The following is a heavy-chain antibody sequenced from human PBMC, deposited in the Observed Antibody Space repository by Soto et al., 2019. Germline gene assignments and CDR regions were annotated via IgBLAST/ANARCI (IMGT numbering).Heavy chain of an antibody. CDR3: VRASMPKAHCDS. D-gene: IGHD2-2*01. CDR1: GGSIRGYY. J-gene: IGHJ4*02. V-gene: IGHV4-4*07. CDR2: MHTSGGT. Sequence: QMQLQESGLGLVKPSETLSLTCTVSGGSIRGYYWSWIRQSAGMGLEWIGRMHTSGGTNYNPSLKSRVTISVDMSKNQISLKLTSVTAADTALYYCVRASMPKAHCDSWGQGTLVTVSS.